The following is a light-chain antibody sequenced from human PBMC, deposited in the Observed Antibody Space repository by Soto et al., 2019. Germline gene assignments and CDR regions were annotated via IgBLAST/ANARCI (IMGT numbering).Light chain of an antibody. CDR2: AAS. CDR3: QQSYSTPLH. Sequence: DIQMTQSPSSLSASVGDRVTITCRTSQSISNYLNWYQHKPGKAPKVLISAASNLQSGVPSRFSGSGSGTDFTLTISSLQPEDFATYYCQQSYSTPLHLGGGTKVDSK. CDR1: QSISNY. V-gene: IGKV1-39*01. J-gene: IGKJ4*01.